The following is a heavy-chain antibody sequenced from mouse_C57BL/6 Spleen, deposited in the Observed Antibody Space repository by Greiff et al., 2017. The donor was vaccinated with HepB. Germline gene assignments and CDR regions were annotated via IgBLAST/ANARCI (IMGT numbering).Heavy chain of an antibody. D-gene: IGHD1-1*01. CDR3: ARGSSYWYFDV. V-gene: IGHV5-4*01. CDR1: GFTFSSYA. Sequence: EVQLVESGGGLVKPGGSLKLSCAASGFTFSSYAMSWVRQTPEKRLEWVATISDGGSYTYYPDNVTGRFTISRDNAKNNLYLQRSHLKSEDTAMYYCARGSSYWYFDVWGTGTTVTVAS. J-gene: IGHJ1*03. CDR2: ISDGGSYT.